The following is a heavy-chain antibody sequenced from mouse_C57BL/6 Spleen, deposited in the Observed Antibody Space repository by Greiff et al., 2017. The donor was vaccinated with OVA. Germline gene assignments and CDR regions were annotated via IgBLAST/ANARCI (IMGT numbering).Heavy chain of an antibody. CDR3: ARCGWLDAMDY. CDR1: GYAFTNYL. Sequence: QVQLQQSGAELVRPGTSVKVSCKASGYAFTNYLIEWVKQRPGQGLEWIGVINPGSGGTNYNEKFKGKATLTADKSSSTAYMQLSSLTSEDSAVYFCARCGWLDAMDYWGQGTSVTVSS. J-gene: IGHJ4*01. V-gene: IGHV1-54*01. CDR2: INPGSGGT. D-gene: IGHD2-3*01.